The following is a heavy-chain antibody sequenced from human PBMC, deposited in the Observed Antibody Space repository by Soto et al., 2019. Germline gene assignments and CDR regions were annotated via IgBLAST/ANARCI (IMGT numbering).Heavy chain of an antibody. J-gene: IGHJ6*03. D-gene: IGHD3-3*01. CDR1: GGSFSGYY. CDR3: ARGGRIFGVVISYMDV. CDR2: INHSGST. Sequence: SETLSLTCAVYGGSFSGYYWSWIRQPPGKGLEWIGEINHSGSTNYNPPLKSRVTISVDTSKNQFSLKLSSVTAADTAVYYCARGGRIFGVVISYMDVWGKGTTVTVSS. V-gene: IGHV4-34*01.